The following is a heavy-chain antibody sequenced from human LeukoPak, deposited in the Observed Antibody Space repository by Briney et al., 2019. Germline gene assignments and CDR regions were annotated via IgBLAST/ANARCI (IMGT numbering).Heavy chain of an antibody. CDR2: IYPGDSDT. Sequence: GESLKISCKGSGYSFTSYWIGWVRQMPGKGLEWMGIIYPGDSDTRYSPSFQGQVTISADKSISTAYLQWSSLKASDTAMYYCARRGYDFRSGYYRDDAFDIWGQGTMVTVSS. J-gene: IGHJ3*02. CDR1: GYSFTSYW. D-gene: IGHD3-3*01. CDR3: ARRGYDFRSGYYRDDAFDI. V-gene: IGHV5-51*01.